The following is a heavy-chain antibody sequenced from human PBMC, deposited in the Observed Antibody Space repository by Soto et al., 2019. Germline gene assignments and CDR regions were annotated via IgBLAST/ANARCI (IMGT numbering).Heavy chain of an antibody. Sequence: SETLSLTCAVSGGSFNANYWTWIRQPPGKGLEWVGEIYYTGNTNYNPSLKGRVVISVDTSKNQFTLRLTSVTAADTAVYYCASARWDYWGHGTLVTVSS. CDR3: ASARWDY. D-gene: IGHD6-13*01. CDR2: IYYTGNT. V-gene: IGHV4-34*01. CDR1: GGSFNANY. J-gene: IGHJ4*01.